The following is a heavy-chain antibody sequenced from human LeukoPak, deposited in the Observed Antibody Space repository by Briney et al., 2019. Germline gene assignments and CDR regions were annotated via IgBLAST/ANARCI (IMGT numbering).Heavy chain of an antibody. CDR2: IYYSGST. J-gene: IGHJ4*02. D-gene: IGHD1-26*01. V-gene: IGHV4-59*01. CDR3: ARSLIVGATDY. CDR1: GGSISSYY. Sequence: SETLSLTCTVSGGSISSYYWSWIRQPPAKGLEWIGHIYYSGSTNYTPVLKSRVTISVDTPKNQFSLKLSSVTAADTAVYYCARSLIVGATDYWVQGTLVSVSS.